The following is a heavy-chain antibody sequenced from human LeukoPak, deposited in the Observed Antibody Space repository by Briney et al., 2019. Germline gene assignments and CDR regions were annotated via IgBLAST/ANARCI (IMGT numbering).Heavy chain of an antibody. CDR1: GFTHCRYS. D-gene: IGHD6-13*01. Sequence: AGGSLRLPCEVSGFTHCRYSMICLPHAPGKALEWFSAISTDSDYIYYGHSEKGRLTVSRDNAKNSLYLQMNSLRAEETALYYCVRASYSSTWYLDSWGQGTPVTVSS. V-gene: IGHV3-21*01. CDR3: VRASYSSTWYLDS. J-gene: IGHJ4*02. CDR2: ISTDSDYI.